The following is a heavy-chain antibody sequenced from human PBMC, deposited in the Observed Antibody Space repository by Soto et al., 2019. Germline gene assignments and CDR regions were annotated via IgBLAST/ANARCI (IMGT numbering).Heavy chain of an antibody. CDR2: MNPNSANT. D-gene: IGHD1-26*01. CDR1: GYTFTNYD. Sequence: QAQLVQSGAEVKEPGASVKVSCKASGYTFTNYDISWVRQATGQGLEWMGWMNPNSANTGYAQKFQGRVSMTRDTSTNTAYMELSSLRYEDKAIYYCARMATSGTLNWFDPWGQGTLVTVSS. J-gene: IGHJ5*02. V-gene: IGHV1-8*01. CDR3: ARMATSGTLNWFDP.